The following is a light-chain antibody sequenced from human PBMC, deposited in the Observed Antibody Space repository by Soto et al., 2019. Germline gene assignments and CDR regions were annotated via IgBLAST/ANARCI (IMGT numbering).Light chain of an antibody. CDR3: QQYHSWPA. CDR1: QSVFSS. Sequence: EIVMTQSPATLSVSQGERVTLSYRASQSVFSSLALYQQKPGQAPRLLIYGAATRATSVPARFSGSGSGTEFTLTITSLQSEDFALYYCQQYHSWPAFGRGTKVDIK. J-gene: IGKJ1*01. V-gene: IGKV3-15*01. CDR2: GAA.